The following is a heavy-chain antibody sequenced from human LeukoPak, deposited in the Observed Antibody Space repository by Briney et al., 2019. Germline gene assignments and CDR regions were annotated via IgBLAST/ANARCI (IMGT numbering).Heavy chain of an antibody. CDR1: GYSFTSYW. CDR3: ARHLIVAGFNWFDP. V-gene: IGHV5-51*01. D-gene: IGHD5-12*01. Sequence: GESLKISCKGSGYSFTSYWIGWVRQMPGKGLEWMGIIYSGDSDTRFSPSFQGQVTISADKYISTAYLQWSSLKASDTATYYCARHLIVAGFNWFDPWGQGTLVTVSS. CDR2: IYSGDSDT. J-gene: IGHJ5*02.